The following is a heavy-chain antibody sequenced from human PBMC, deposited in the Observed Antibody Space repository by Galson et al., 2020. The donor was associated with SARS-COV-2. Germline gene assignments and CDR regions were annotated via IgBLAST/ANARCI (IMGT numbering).Heavy chain of an antibody. J-gene: IGHJ6*03. V-gene: IGHV4-34*01. CDR2: FSHSGST. CDR1: GGSFSDYS. D-gene: IGHD3-10*01. CDR3: ARGGSRPIMAFDYYYFYMDV. Sequence: SETLSLTCAVYGGSFSDYSWTWVRQPPGKGLEWIGEFSHSGSTNYSPSLKSRVFMSVDTSKNQFSLKLSSVTAADTAVYYCARGGSRPIMAFDYYYFYMDVWGKGTTVTVSS.